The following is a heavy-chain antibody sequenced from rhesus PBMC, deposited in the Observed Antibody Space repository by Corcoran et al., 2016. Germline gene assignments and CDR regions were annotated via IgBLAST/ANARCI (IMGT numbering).Heavy chain of an antibody. Sequence: QVQLQESGPGLVKPSETLSLTCAVSGGSFSSYWWSWIRQPPGKGLEWIGEINGNSGSTTSNPPLKSRVTISKAASQNQFSLKLSSVTAADTAVYYCARYRIQGFDYWGQGVLVTVSS. V-gene: IGHV4-80*01. CDR3: ARYRIQGFDY. J-gene: IGHJ4*01. CDR2: INGNSGST. CDR1: GGSFSSYW. D-gene: IGHD5-12*01.